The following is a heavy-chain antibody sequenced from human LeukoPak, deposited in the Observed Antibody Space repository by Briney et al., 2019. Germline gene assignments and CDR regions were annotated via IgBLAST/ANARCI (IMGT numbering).Heavy chain of an antibody. CDR3: ARYSSSWQPGDAFDI. J-gene: IGHJ3*02. V-gene: IGHV4-61*08. CDR1: GGSISSGDYY. Sequence: PSETLSLTCTVSGGSISSGDYYWSWIRQPPGKGLEWIGYIYYSGSTNYNPSLKSRVTISVDTSKNQFSLKLSSVTAADTAVYYCARYSSSWQPGDAFDIWGQGTMVTVSS. CDR2: IYYSGST. D-gene: IGHD6-13*01.